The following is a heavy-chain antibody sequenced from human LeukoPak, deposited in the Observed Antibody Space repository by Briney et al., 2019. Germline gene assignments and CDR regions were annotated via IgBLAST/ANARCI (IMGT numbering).Heavy chain of an antibody. CDR3: ARDTVPSQPH. CDR1: GFTFGDYA. CDR2: ISSSSSYI. J-gene: IGHJ4*02. V-gene: IGHV3-21*01. D-gene: IGHD4-17*01. Sequence: GGSLRLSCTASGFTFGDYAMSWVRQAPGKGLEWVSSISSSSSYIYYADSVKGRFTISRDNAKNSLYLQMNSLRAEDTAVYYCARDTVPSQPHWGRGTLVTVSS.